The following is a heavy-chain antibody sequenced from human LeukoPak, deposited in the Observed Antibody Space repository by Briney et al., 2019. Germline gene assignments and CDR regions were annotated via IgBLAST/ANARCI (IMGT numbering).Heavy chain of an antibody. CDR1: GGSINSYY. D-gene: IGHD3-22*01. V-gene: IGHV4-59*08. CDR2: IYYSGST. Sequence: PSETLSLTCAVSGGSINSYYWSWIRQPPGKGLEWIGYIYYSGSTNYNPSLKSRVTISVDTSKNQFSLKLSSVTAADTAVYYCARGSMVNYFDSSGYYNYWGQGALVTVSS. CDR3: ARGSMVNYFDSSGYYNY. J-gene: IGHJ4*02.